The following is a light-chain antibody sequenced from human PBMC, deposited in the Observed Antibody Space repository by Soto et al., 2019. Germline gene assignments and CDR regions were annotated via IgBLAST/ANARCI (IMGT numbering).Light chain of an antibody. Sequence: EMVMTQSPATLSVSPGESATLSCRASQSVRSNLAWYQQRPGQPPRLLIYGPSTRATGIPARFSGSGSGTEFTLTISSLQSEAFAVYYCEQYDIWPLTFGGGTKVEIK. CDR3: EQYDIWPLT. CDR1: QSVRSN. CDR2: GPS. J-gene: IGKJ4*01. V-gene: IGKV3-15*01.